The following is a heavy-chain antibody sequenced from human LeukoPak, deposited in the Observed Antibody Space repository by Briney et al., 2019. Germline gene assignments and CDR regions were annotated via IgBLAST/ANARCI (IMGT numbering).Heavy chain of an antibody. CDR3: AIDEDSSGYTIDY. J-gene: IGHJ4*02. Sequence: GWSLRLSCAASGFTFDDYAMHWVRQAPGKGLEWVSGISWNSGSIGYADSVKGRFTISRDNAKNSLYLQMNSLRAEDTALYYCAIDEDSSGYTIDYWGQGTLVTVSS. V-gene: IGHV3-9*01. CDR2: ISWNSGSI. CDR1: GFTFDDYA. D-gene: IGHD3-22*01.